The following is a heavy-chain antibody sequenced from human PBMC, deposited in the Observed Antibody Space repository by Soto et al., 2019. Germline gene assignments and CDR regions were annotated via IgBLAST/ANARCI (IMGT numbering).Heavy chain of an antibody. CDR3: ANVFLIVEWGVQY. Sequence: QVQLVESGGGVVQPGRSLRLSCAASGFTFSTYGMHWVRQAPGKGLEWVAVISHDGSNKYYADSVKGRFTISRDNSKNTLYLQMISLRAEDTAVYYCANVFLIVEWGVQYWGQGTLVTVSS. J-gene: IGHJ4*02. V-gene: IGHV3-30*18. D-gene: IGHD3-22*01. CDR1: GFTFSTYG. CDR2: ISHDGSNK.